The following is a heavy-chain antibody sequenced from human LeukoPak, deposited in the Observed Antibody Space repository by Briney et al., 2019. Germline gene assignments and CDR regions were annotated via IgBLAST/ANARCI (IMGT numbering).Heavy chain of an antibody. D-gene: IGHD3-22*01. CDR3: ARDRGYYYDSSGYYARDYYFDY. CDR1: GGAFSSYA. CDR2: IIPIFGTA. J-gene: IGHJ4*02. V-gene: IGHV1-69*05. Sequence: ASVKVSCEASGGAFSSYAISWVRQAPGQGLEWMGGIIPIFGTANYAQKFQGRVTITTDESTSTAYMELSSLRSEDTAVYYCARDRGYYYDSSGYYARDYYFDYWGQGTLVTVSS.